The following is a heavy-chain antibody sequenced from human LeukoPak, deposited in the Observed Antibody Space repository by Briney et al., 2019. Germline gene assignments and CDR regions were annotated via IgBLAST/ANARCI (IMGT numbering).Heavy chain of an antibody. CDR3: ARSIPYGTTWYGRSDY. CDR2: IKPDGTTK. Sequence: SGGSLRLSCATSGFPFSSYLMTWVRQAPGKGLEWVANIKPDGTTKFYVDSVKGRFTISRDNALNSLYLQMNSLRAEDTAIYYCARSIPYGTTWYGRSDYWGQGTLVTVSS. J-gene: IGHJ4*02. D-gene: IGHD6-13*01. V-gene: IGHV3-7*03. CDR1: GFPFSSYL.